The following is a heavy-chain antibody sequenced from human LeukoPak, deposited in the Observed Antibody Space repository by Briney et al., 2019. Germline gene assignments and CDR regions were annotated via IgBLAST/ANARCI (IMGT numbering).Heavy chain of an antibody. D-gene: IGHD3-3*01. CDR2: IRSKANSYAT. CDR1: GFTFSGSA. V-gene: IGHV3-73*01. J-gene: IGHJ4*02. CDR3: TCITIFGVEDY. Sequence: GGSLRLSCAASGFTFSGSAMHWVRQASGKGLEWVGRIRSKANSYATAYAASVKGRFTISRDDSKNTAYLQMNSLKTEDTAVYYCTCITIFGVEDYWGQGTLVTVSS.